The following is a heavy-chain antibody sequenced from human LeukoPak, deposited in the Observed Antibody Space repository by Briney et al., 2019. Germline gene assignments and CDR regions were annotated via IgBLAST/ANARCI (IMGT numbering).Heavy chain of an antibody. CDR3: ARDRSEYSSGWYNWFDP. D-gene: IGHD6-19*01. CDR1: GYTFTSYG. J-gene: IGHJ5*02. V-gene: IGHV1-18*01. Sequence: GASVKVSRKASGYTFTSYGISWVRQAPGQGLEWMGWISAYNGNTNYAQKLQGRVTMTTDTSTSTAYMELRSLRSDDTAVYYCARDRSEYSSGWYNWFDPWGQGTLVTVSS. CDR2: ISAYNGNT.